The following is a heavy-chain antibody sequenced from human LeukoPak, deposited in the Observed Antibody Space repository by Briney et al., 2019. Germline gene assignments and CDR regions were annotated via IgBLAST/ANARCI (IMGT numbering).Heavy chain of an antibody. CDR1: GDSISSSNYF. CDR3: ARGFGTFTIFGVVITRNFDY. V-gene: IGHV4-39*01. J-gene: IGHJ4*02. CDR2: IYYSGST. Sequence: SETLSLTCIVSGDSISSSNYFWGWIRQPPGKGLEWIGSIYYSGSTYYNPSLKSRVTISVDTSKNQFSLKLSSVTAADTAVYYCARGFGTFTIFGVVITRNFDYWGQGTLVTVSS. D-gene: IGHD3-3*01.